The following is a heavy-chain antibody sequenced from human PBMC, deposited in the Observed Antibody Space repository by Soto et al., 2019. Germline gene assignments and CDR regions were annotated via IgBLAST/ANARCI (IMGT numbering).Heavy chain of an antibody. V-gene: IGHV5-51*01. CDR2: IYPGDSDT. J-gene: IGHJ6*02. CDR3: ARHKACSSTSCYAGADYYYGMDV. D-gene: IGHD2-2*01. CDR1: GYSFTSYW. Sequence: PGVPLRVSCKGSGYSFTSYWSGWVRQMPGKGLEWMGIIYPGDSDTRYSPSFQGQVTISADKSISTAYLQWSSLKASDTAMYYCARHKACSSTSCYAGADYYYGMDVWGQGTTVTVSS.